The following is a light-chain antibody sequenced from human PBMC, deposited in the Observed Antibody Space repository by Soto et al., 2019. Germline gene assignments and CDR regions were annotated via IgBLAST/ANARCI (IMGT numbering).Light chain of an antibody. V-gene: IGKV3-20*01. CDR2: GAS. CDR3: QQYGSPPFS. Sequence: DTVLTQSPGTLSLSPGERATLSCRASQNVTSRYLAWYQQKPGQAPSLLIYGASNRAAGIPDRFNGNGSGTDFTLIISRLEPEDFAVYFCQQYGSPPFSFGQGTK. CDR1: QNVTSRY. J-gene: IGKJ2*03.